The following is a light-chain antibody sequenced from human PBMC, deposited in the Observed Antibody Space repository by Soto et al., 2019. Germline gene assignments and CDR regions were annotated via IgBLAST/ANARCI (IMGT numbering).Light chain of an antibody. CDR3: QQRSNWPPAIT. CDR1: QSVSSSY. J-gene: IGKJ5*01. CDR2: DAS. Sequence: EIFLTQSPGPPSLSPGGRATLSFRASQSVSSSYLAWYQQKPGQAPRLLIYDASNRATGIPARFSGSGSGTDFTLTISSLEPEDFAVYYCQQRSNWPPAITFGQGTRLEIK. V-gene: IGKV3-11*01.